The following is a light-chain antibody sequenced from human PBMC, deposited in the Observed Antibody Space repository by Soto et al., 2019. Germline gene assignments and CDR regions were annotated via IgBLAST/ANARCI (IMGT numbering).Light chain of an antibody. CDR3: GTWDSSLSAGRDV. CDR1: SSNIGNNY. CDR2: DNN. J-gene: IGLJ1*01. Sequence: VLTQPPSVSAAPGQKVTISCSGSSSNIGNNYVSWYQQLPGTAPKLLIYDNNKRPSGIPDRFSGSKSGTSATLGITGLQTGDEADYYCGTWDSSLSAGRDVFGTGTKVTVL. V-gene: IGLV1-51*01.